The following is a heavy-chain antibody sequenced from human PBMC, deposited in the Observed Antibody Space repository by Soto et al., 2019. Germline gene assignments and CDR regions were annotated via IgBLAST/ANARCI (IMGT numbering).Heavy chain of an antibody. CDR2: ISGSSDTI. CDR3: AKNGDNRQYDY. J-gene: IGHJ4*02. CDR1: GFTLSSYN. Sequence: EVQLVESGGGLVQPGGSLRLSCAASGFTLSSYNMNWVRQAPGKGLEWVSYISGSSDTIYYADSVKGRFTISRDNSKNTLYLQMNSLRAEDTAVYYCAKNGDNRQYDYWGQGTLVTVSS. V-gene: IGHV3-48*01. D-gene: IGHD7-27*01.